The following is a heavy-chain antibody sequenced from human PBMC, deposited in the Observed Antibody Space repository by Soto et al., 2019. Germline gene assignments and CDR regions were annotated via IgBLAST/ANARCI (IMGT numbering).Heavy chain of an antibody. V-gene: IGHV3-23*04. J-gene: IGHJ4*02. CDR1: GFTFRNFA. CDR2: ISGSGRMT. Sequence: EAQLVESGGDLVQPRGSLRLSCAASGFTFRNFAMTWVRQAPGKGLEWVSGISGSGRMTYYAHSVKGRFTVSRDNSKNSLYLQMDSLRAEDRAVYYCSKEAEESVNEPSPGGCWGQGTVVTVSS. D-gene: IGHD1-1*01. CDR3: SKEAEESVNEPSPGGC.